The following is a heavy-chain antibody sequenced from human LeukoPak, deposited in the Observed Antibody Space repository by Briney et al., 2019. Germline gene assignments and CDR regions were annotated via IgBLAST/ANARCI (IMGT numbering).Heavy chain of an antibody. J-gene: IGHJ3*02. CDR1: GFTFSSYS. V-gene: IGHV3-21*01. Sequence: PGGSLRLSCAASGFTFSSYSMNWVRQAPGKGLEWVSSISSSSSYIYYADSVKGRFTISRDNAKNSLYLQMNSLRAEDTAVYYCARVGQGYSGGSCYSEWDDTFDMWGQGTMVTVSS. CDR3: ARVGQGYSGGSCYSEWDDTFDM. CDR2: ISSSSSYI. D-gene: IGHD2-15*01.